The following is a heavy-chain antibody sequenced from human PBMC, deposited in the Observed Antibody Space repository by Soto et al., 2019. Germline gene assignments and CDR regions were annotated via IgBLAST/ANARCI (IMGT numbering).Heavy chain of an antibody. V-gene: IGHV5-51*01. CDR1: GDGFSNYW. CDR3: ARQSLELSKGHLYYYPIDV. CDR2: IYPSDSDT. D-gene: IGHD1-7*01. J-gene: IGHJ6*04. Sequence: GESLKISCKGSGDGFSNYWIGWVRQMPGKGLEWMGIIYPSDSDTRYSPSFQGQVTISADKSISTAYLHWSSLKASETAIYFCARQSLELSKGHLYYYPIDVWGNLTTVTTSS.